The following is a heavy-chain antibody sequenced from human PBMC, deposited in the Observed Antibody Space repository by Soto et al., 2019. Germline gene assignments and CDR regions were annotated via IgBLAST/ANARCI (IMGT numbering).Heavy chain of an antibody. Sequence: QVQLVESGGGVVQPGRSLRLSCAASGFTFSSYGMHWVRQAPGKGLEWVAVISYDGSNKYYADSVKGRFTISRDNSKNTLYLQMNSLRAEDTAVYYCASPTTTAMVTLLDYWGQGTLVTVSS. CDR3: ASPTTTAMVTLLDY. D-gene: IGHD5-18*01. V-gene: IGHV3-30*03. CDR1: GFTFSSYG. CDR2: ISYDGSNK. J-gene: IGHJ4*02.